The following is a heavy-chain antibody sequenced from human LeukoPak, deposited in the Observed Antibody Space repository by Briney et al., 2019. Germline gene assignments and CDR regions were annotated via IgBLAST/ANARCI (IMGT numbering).Heavy chain of an antibody. CDR2: INHSGST. D-gene: IGHD3-3*01. CDR3: ARSREWLISDPLDY. J-gene: IGHJ4*02. CDR1: GGSFSGYY. V-gene: IGHV4-34*01. Sequence: SETLSLTCAVHGGSFSGYYWSWIRQPPGKGLEWIGEINHSGSTNYNPSLKSRVTISVDTSKNQFSLKLSSVTAADTAVYYCARSREWLISDPLDYWGQGTLVTVSS.